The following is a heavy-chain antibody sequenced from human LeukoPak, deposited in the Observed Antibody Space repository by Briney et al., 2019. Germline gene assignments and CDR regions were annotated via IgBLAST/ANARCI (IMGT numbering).Heavy chain of an antibody. CDR3: ATEGLLWFGELASARYYFDY. D-gene: IGHD3-10*01. CDR2: FDPEDGET. CDR1: GYTLTELS. Sequence: ASVKVSCKVSGYTLTELSMHWVRQAPGKGLEWMGGFDPEDGETTYAQKFQGRVTMTEDTSTDTAYMELSSLRSEDTAVYYCATEGLLWFGELASARYYFDYWGQGTLVTVSS. J-gene: IGHJ4*02. V-gene: IGHV1-24*01.